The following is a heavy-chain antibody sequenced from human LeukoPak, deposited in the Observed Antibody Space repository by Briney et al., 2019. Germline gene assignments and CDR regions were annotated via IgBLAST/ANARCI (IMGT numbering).Heavy chain of an antibody. CDR2: INHSGST. V-gene: IGHV4-34*01. J-gene: IGHJ4*02. Sequence: SETLSLTCAVYGGSFSGYYWSWIRQPPGKGLEWIGEINHSGSTNYNPSLKSRVTISLDTSQNQFSLKLTSVTPADTAVYYCARTAKYYYGSETYYFFDYWGQGTLVTVSS. CDR1: GGSFSGYY. CDR3: ARTAKYYYGSETYYFFDY. D-gene: IGHD3-10*01.